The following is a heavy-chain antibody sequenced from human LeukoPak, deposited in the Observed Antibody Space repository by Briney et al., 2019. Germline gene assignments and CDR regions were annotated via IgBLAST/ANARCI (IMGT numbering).Heavy chain of an antibody. Sequence: GRSLRLSCAASGFTFSSYWMSWVRQAPGKGLEWVANIKQDGSEKYYVDSVKGRFTISRDNAKNSLYLQMNSLRAEDTAVYYCARDPYYYDSSGYLVYWGQGTLVTVSS. CDR1: GFTFSSYW. J-gene: IGHJ4*02. V-gene: IGHV3-7*01. CDR2: IKQDGSEK. CDR3: ARDPYYYDSSGYLVY. D-gene: IGHD3-22*01.